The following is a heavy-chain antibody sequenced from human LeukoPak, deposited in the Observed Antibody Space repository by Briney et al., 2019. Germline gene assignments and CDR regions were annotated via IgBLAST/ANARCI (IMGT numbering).Heavy chain of an antibody. Sequence: SVKVSCKASGGTFSSYAISWVRQAPGQGLEWMGGIIPIFGTANYAQKFQGRVTITADESTSTAYMELSSLRSEDTAVYYCARDHGSTMIVVVIATFDYWGQGTLVTVSS. CDR3: ARDHGSTMIVVVIATFDY. CDR2: IIPIFGTA. CDR1: GGTFSSYA. V-gene: IGHV1-69*01. D-gene: IGHD3-22*01. J-gene: IGHJ4*02.